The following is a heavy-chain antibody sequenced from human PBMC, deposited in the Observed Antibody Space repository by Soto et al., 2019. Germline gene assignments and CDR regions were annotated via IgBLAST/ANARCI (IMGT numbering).Heavy chain of an antibody. D-gene: IGHD3-3*01. CDR3: ARGVPFLYDFWSGYNNWFDP. Sequence: PSETLSLTCTVSGGSISYYYWSWIRQPPGKGLEWIGYMYYSGGSNYNPSLNSRVTISVDTSKNQFSLKLSSVTAADTAVYYCARGVPFLYDFWSGYNNWFDPWGQGTLVTVSS. CDR2: MYYSGGS. CDR1: GGSISYYY. J-gene: IGHJ5*02. V-gene: IGHV4-59*12.